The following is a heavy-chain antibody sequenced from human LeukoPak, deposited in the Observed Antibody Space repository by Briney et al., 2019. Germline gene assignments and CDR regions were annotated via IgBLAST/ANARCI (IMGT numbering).Heavy chain of an antibody. CDR3: AKELRHRYFDY. Sequence: PAGTLRLSCAASGFTFSGYAMSWVRQAPGKGLERAPPITGSGGSTSYEDSVRGRFTISRDNSKNTLYLQMNSLRAEDTAVYYCAKELRHRYFDYWGQGTLVTVSS. V-gene: IGHV3-23*01. CDR2: ITGSGGST. CDR1: GFTFSGYA. J-gene: IGHJ4*02. D-gene: IGHD3-9*01.